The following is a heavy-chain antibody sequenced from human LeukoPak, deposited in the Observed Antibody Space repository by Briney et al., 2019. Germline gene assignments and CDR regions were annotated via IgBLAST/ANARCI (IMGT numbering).Heavy chain of an antibody. J-gene: IGHJ4*02. V-gene: IGHV3-23*01. Sequence: PGGSLRLSCAASGFAFYDYAMSWVRQPPGKGLEWVSGINDNGAKTFYADSVKGRLTISRDNSRSTLYLQMNNLRADDTAVYYCAKGHGVVTFNELFRWGQGTLVTVSS. CDR1: GFAFYDYA. CDR2: INDNGAKT. D-gene: IGHD2-21*02. CDR3: AKGHGVVTFNELFR.